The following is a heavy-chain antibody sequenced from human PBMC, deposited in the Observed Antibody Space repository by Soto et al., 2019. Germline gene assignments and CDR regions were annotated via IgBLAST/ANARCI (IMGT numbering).Heavy chain of an antibody. CDR1: GYTFTGYY. Sequence: ASVKVSCKASGYTFTGYYMHWVLQAPGQGLEWMGWINPNSGGTNYAQKFQGWVTMTRDTSISTAYMELSRLRSDDTAVYYCARLFIFGAAAGLDVWGKGTTVTVSS. V-gene: IGHV1-2*04. CDR3: ARLFIFGAAAGLDV. CDR2: INPNSGGT. J-gene: IGHJ6*04. D-gene: IGHD6-13*01.